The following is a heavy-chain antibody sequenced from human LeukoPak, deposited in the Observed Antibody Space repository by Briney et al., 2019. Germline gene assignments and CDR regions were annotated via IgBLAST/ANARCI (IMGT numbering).Heavy chain of an antibody. J-gene: IGHJ4*02. D-gene: IGHD2-2*01. Sequence: ASVKVSCKASGYTFAAYNMHWVRQAPGQGLEWMGWINPNSGGTNYAQKFQGRVTMTRDTSISTAYMELSRLRSDDTAVYYCARDVGEYCSSVSCYASDYWGQGTLVTVSS. CDR2: INPNSGGT. V-gene: IGHV1-2*02. CDR3: ARDVGEYCSSVSCYASDY. CDR1: GYTFAAYN.